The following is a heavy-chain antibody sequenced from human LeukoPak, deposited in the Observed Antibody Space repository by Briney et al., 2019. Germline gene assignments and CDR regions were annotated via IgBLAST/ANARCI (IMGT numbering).Heavy chain of an antibody. CDR1: GGSISSYY. D-gene: IGHD6-6*01. V-gene: IGHV4-4*09. Sequence: PSETLSLTCTVSGGSISSYYWSWIRQPPGKGLEWIGYIYTSGSTNYNPSLKSRVTISVDTSKNQFSLKLSSVTAADTAVYYCARGGGQLVLDAFDIWGQGTMVTVSS. J-gene: IGHJ3*02. CDR3: ARGGGQLVLDAFDI. CDR2: IYTSGST.